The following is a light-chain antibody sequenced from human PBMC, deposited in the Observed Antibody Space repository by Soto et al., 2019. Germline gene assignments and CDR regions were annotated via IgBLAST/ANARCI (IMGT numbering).Light chain of an antibody. V-gene: IGKV3-15*01. Sequence: DILMTQSPATLSVSPGDRATFSCRASQSVTIDLAWYQHKPGQSPRLLISGASTRATAIPARFSGSGSGTEFTLTISSLQSEDFAIYYCQQYNDCPPTFGQGTKVEVK. CDR1: QSVTID. J-gene: IGKJ1*01. CDR2: GAS. CDR3: QQYNDCPPT.